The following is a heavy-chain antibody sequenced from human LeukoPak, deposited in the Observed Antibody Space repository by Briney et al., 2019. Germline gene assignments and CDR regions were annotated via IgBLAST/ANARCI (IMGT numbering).Heavy chain of an antibody. CDR3: ARDLSRAKLSGWFDP. CDR1: GFTFSDYY. CDR2: ISSSSSYT. V-gene: IGHV3-11*05. J-gene: IGHJ5*02. Sequence: GGSLRLSCAASGFTFSDYYMSWLRQAPGKGLEWVSYISSSSSYTNYADSVKGRFTISRDNAKNSLYLQMNSLRAEHTAVYYCARDLSRAKLSGWFDPWGQGTLVTVSS. D-gene: IGHD3-10*01.